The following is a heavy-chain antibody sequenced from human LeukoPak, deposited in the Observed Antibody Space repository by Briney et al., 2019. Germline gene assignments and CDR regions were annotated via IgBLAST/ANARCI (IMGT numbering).Heavy chain of an antibody. J-gene: IGHJ3*01. CDR3: VKVPRSGCCAFDV. D-gene: IGHD6-19*01. CDR1: GFTFTSYG. Sequence: PGGSLRLSCAASGFTFTSYGMHWVRQVPGKGLEWVAVISYDGSNKYYVDSVKGRFTISRDNSKNTLYLRMDSLRAEDTAVFYCVKVPRSGCCAFDVWGQGTMVTVSS. V-gene: IGHV3-30*18. CDR2: ISYDGSNK.